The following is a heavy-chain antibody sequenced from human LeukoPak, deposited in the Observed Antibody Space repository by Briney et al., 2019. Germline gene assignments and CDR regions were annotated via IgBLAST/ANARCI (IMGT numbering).Heavy chain of an antibody. Sequence: ASVKVSCKVYAYTLTELSMHWVRQAPGKGLEWMGCFDPEDGETIYAQKFQGRVTMTEDTSTDTAYMELSSLRSENTAVYYSATDLLRLQFGRGSNWFDPWGQGTLVTVSS. J-gene: IGHJ5*02. CDR2: FDPEDGET. CDR1: AYTLTELS. CDR3: ATDLLRLQFGRGSNWFDP. V-gene: IGHV1-24*01. D-gene: IGHD4-11*01.